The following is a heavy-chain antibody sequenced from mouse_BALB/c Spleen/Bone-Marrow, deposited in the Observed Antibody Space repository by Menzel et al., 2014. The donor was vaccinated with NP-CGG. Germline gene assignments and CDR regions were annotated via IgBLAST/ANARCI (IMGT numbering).Heavy chain of an antibody. V-gene: IGHV14-3*02. CDR3: ARLGLFAY. CDR1: GFNIKDTY. D-gene: IGHD3-1*01. J-gene: IGHJ3*01. CDR2: IDPANGNT. Sequence: EVQLQQSGAELVKPGASVRLSCTAFGFNIKDTYMHWVRQRPEQGLEWIGRIDPANGNTKYDPKFQGKATITADTSSNTAYLQLSSLTSEDTAVYYCARLGLFAYWGQGTLVTVSA.